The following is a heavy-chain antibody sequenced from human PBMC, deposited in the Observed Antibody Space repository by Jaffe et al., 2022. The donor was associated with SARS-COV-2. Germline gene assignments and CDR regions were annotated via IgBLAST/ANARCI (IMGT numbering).Heavy chain of an antibody. D-gene: IGHD3-3*02. V-gene: IGHV3-23*01. CDR3: AKDSGVTRAFEAFSTVPFDY. CDR2: ISGSGGST. Sequence: EVQLLESGGGLVQPGGSLRLSCAASGFTFSSYAMSWVRQAPGKGLEWVSAISGSGGSTYYADSVKGRFTISRDNSKNTLYLQMNSLRAEDTAVYYCAKDSGVTRAFEAFSTVPFDYWGQGTLVTVSS. CDR1: GFTFSSYA. J-gene: IGHJ4*02.